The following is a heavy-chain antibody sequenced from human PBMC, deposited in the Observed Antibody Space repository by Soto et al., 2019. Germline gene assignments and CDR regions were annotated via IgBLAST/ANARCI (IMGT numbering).Heavy chain of an antibody. CDR3: ARSQGSRTILEIYYYYYYGMDV. Sequence: QVQLVQSGAEVKKPGSSVKVSCKASGGTFSSYAISWVRQAPGQGLEWMGGIIPIYGTANYAQKFQGRVTITADESTSTAYIELSSLRSEDTAVYYCARSQGSRTILEIYYYYYYGMDVWGQGTTVTVSS. CDR2: IIPIYGTA. D-gene: IGHD2-2*01. J-gene: IGHJ6*02. V-gene: IGHV1-69*01. CDR1: GGTFSSYA.